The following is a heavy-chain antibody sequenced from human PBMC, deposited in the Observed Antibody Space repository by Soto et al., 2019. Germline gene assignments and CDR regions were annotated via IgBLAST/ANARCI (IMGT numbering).Heavy chain of an antibody. CDR3: ARLGYNWNLVYFDY. V-gene: IGHV4-39*01. D-gene: IGHD1-20*01. Sequence: SETLSLTCTVSGGSISSSSYYWGWIRQPPGKGLEWIGSIYYSGSTYYNPSLKSRVTISVDTSKNQFSLKLSSVTAADTAVYYCARLGYNWNLVYFDYWGQGTLVTVSS. CDR1: GGSISSSSYY. J-gene: IGHJ4*02. CDR2: IYYSGST.